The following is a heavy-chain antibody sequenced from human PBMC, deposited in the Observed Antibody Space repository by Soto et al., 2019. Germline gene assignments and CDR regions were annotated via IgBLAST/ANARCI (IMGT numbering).Heavy chain of an antibody. J-gene: IGHJ6*02. CDR3: TTGSVEGV. D-gene: IGHD2-15*01. CDR2: IKTRSEGEAT. V-gene: IGHV3-15*07. Sequence: EVQLVESGGGLVKPGGSLRLSCAASDFSISNAWMNWVRQAPGKGLEWVGRIKTRSEGEATDYAAPLKDRFTISRDDSKYTLFLLMNSLKTEDTAVYYCTTGSVEGVWGQGATVIVSS. CDR1: DFSISNAW.